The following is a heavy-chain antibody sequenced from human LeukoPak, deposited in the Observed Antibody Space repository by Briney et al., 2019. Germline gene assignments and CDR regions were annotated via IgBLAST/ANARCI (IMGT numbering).Heavy chain of an antibody. CDR3: ARRLRLKRVLRYFDWLLAYFDY. J-gene: IGHJ4*02. CDR2: IYYSGST. CDR1: GVSISSSSYY. V-gene: IGHV4-39*01. Sequence: SETLSLTCTVSGVSISSSSYYWGWLRQPPGKGLEWIGSIYYSGSTYYNPSLKSRVTISVDTSKNQFSLKLSSVTAAETAVYYCARRLRLKRVLRYFDWLLAYFDYWGQGTLVTVSS. D-gene: IGHD3-9*01.